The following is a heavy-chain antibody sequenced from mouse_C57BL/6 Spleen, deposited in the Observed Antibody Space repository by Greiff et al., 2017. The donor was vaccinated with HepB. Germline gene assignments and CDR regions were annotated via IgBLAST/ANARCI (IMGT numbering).Heavy chain of an antibody. V-gene: IGHV1-82*01. CDR1: GYAFSSSW. CDR3: ASSLLRNY. Sequence: VQLQQSGPELVKPGASVKISCKASGYAFSSSWMNWVKQRPGKGLEWIGRIYPGDGDTTYNGKFKGKATLTADKSSSTAYMQLSSLTSEDSAVYFCASSLLRNYWGQGTTLTVSS. CDR2: IYPGDGDT. J-gene: IGHJ2*01. D-gene: IGHD1-2*01.